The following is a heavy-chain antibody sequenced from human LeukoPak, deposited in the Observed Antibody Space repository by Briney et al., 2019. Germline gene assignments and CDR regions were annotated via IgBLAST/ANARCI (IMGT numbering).Heavy chain of an antibody. D-gene: IGHD3-22*01. CDR2: IYTSGVT. CDR1: GGSMSSFY. J-gene: IGHJ4*02. CDR3: AREWTSGDGSGYPYYFDY. V-gene: IGHV4-4*07. Sequence: PSETLSLTCTVSGGSMSSFYWDWIRQPAGKGLQWIGRIYTSGVTNYNPSLKSRVTVSVDTSKNQFSLKLSSVTAADTAVYYCAREWTSGDGSGYPYYFDYWGPGTLVTVSS.